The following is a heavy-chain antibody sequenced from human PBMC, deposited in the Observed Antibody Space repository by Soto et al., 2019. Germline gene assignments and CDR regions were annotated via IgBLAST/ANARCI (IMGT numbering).Heavy chain of an antibody. J-gene: IGHJ5*02. CDR1: GGSFSGYY. CDR2: INHSGST. V-gene: IGHV4-34*01. D-gene: IGHD3-10*01. Sequence: QVQLQQWGAGLLKPSETLSLTCAVYGGSFSGYYWSWIRQPPGKGLEWIGEINHSGSTNYNPSLKSRVNISVDTSKNQFSLKLSSVTAADTAVYYCARAMATMVRGVMNYRRDWFDPWGQGTLVTVSS. CDR3: ARAMATMVRGVMNYRRDWFDP.